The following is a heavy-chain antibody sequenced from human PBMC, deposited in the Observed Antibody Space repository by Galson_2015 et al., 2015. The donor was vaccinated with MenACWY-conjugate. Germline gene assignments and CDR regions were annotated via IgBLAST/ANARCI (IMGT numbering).Heavy chain of an antibody. D-gene: IGHD6-19*01. CDR1: GYTFTSYG. CDR2: ISAYNGNI. CDR3: ARRSGWTNDAFDI. J-gene: IGHJ3*02. V-gene: IGHV1-18*01. Sequence: SVKVSCKASGYTFTSYGFSWVRQAPGQGLEWIGWISAYNGNINYAQKFQGRVTMTTDTSTSTAYMELRSLRSDDTAVCYCARRSGWTNDAFDIWGQGTMVTVSS.